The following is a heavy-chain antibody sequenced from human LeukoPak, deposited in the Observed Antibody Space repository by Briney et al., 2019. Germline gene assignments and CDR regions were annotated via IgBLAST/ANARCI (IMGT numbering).Heavy chain of an antibody. J-gene: IGHJ3*02. CDR1: GFTVSSNY. CDR2: ISGSGGST. CDR3: AKYYSRSSGGAFDI. V-gene: IGHV3-23*01. D-gene: IGHD6-6*01. Sequence: GGSLRLSCADSGFTVSSNYMSWVRQAPGKGLEWVSAISGSGGSTYYADFVKGRFTISRDNSKNTLYLQMNSLRAEDTAVYYCAKYYSRSSGGAFDIWGRGTMVTVSS.